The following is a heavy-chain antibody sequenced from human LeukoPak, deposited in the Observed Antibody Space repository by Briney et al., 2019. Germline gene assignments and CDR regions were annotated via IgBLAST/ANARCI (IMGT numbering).Heavy chain of an antibody. D-gene: IGHD2-15*01. J-gene: IGHJ3*02. V-gene: IGHV4-59*01. CDR1: GGSISSYY. CDR2: IYYSGST. CDR3: ATMVAATHDAFDI. Sequence: SETLSLTCTVSGGSISSYYWSWIRQPPGKGLEWIGYIYYSGSTNYNPSLKSRVTISVDTSKNQFSVKLSSVTAADTAVYYCATMVAATHDAFDIWGQGTMVTVSS.